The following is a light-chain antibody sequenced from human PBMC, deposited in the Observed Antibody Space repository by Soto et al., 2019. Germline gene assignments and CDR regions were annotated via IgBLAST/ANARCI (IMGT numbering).Light chain of an antibody. Sequence: QSVLTQPASVSGSPGQSITISCTGTSSDVGGHNSVSWYRQDPGKAPKPMIYDVSNRPSGVSDRFSGSKSGNTASLTISGLQIEDEADYYCSSFTSSVTYVFGTGTQLTVL. V-gene: IGLV2-14*01. CDR1: SSDVGGHNS. J-gene: IGLJ1*01. CDR2: DVS. CDR3: SSFTSSVTYV.